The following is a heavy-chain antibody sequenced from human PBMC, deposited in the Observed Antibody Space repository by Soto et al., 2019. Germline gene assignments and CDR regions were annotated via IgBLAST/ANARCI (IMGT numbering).Heavy chain of an antibody. CDR1: GYTFTSYD. CDR2: MNPNSGNT. Sequence: QVQLVQSGAEVKKPGASVKVSCKASGYTFTSYDINWVRQATGQGLEWMGWMNPNSGNTGYAQKFQGRVTMTRNTXSSTDYIELSSLTSGETAVYYCARGAAAGITLEEDYWGQGTLVTVSS. D-gene: IGHD6-13*01. CDR3: ARGAAAGITLEEDY. J-gene: IGHJ4*02. V-gene: IGHV1-8*01.